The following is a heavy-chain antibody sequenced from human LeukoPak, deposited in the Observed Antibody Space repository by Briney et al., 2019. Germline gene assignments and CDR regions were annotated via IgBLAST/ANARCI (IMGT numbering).Heavy chain of an antibody. CDR2: IHTSGST. CDR3: ARQAYYSGSGSWTGFDY. Sequence: SETLSLTCTVSGGSISGYYWSWIRQPPGKRLEWIGYIHTSGSTNYNPSLKSRVTTSVDTSKNQFALKLSSVTAADTAVYYCARQAYYSGSGSWTGFDYWGQGTLVTVSS. V-gene: IGHV4-4*09. D-gene: IGHD3-10*01. CDR1: GGSISGYY. J-gene: IGHJ4*02.